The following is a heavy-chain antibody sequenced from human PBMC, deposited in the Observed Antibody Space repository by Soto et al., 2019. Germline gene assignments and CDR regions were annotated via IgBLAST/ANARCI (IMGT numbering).Heavy chain of an antibody. J-gene: IGHJ4*02. CDR2: IHTSART. CDR1: GDSISSDKW. D-gene: IGHD6-19*01. V-gene: IGHV4-4*02. Sequence: QVQLQESGPGLVKPSGTLSLTCAVSGDSISSDKWWSWVRQPPGKGLEWIGEIHTSARTNYNPSLKSGVTILVEKSKNQFSLELSSMTAADTAVYYCARGGGWQFDYWGQGTLVTVSS. CDR3: ARGGGWQFDY.